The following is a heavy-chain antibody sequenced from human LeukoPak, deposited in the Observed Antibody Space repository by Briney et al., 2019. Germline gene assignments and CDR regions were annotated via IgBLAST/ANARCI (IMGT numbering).Heavy chain of an antibody. J-gene: IGHJ3*02. CDR3: ARVRYCSSTTCRGAFDI. Sequence: GGSLRLSCAASGFTFSDHYMDWVRQAPGKGLEWVGRARNKANSYATEYAASVKGRFTISRDDSENSLYLQMNSLKTEDTAVYYCARVRYCSSTTCRGAFDIWGQGTMVTVSS. V-gene: IGHV3-72*01. D-gene: IGHD2-2*01. CDR1: GFTFSDHY. CDR2: ARNKANSYAT.